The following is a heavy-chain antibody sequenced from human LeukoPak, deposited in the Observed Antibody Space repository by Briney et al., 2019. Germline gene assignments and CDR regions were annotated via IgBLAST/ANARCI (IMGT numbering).Heavy chain of an antibody. J-gene: IGHJ4*02. CDR1: GFTFSSYG. Sequence: GGSLRLSCAASGFTFSSYGMHWVRQAPGKGLEWVAFIRCDGSNKYYADSVKGRFTISRDNSKNTLYLQMNSLRAEDTAVYYCARVPPTTVSTLQYFDYWGQGPLVTVSS. CDR2: IRCDGSNK. CDR3: ARVPPTTVSTLQYFDY. D-gene: IGHD4-17*01. V-gene: IGHV3-30*02.